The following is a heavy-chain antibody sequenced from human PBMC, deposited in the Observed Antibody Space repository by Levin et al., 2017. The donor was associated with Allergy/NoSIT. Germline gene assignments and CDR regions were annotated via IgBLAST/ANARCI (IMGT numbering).Heavy chain of an antibody. V-gene: IGHV4-34*01. Sequence: PSETLSLTCAVYGGSFSGYYWSWIRQPPGKGLEWIGEINHSGSTNYNPSLKSRVTISVDTSKNQFSLKLSSVTTADTAVYYCARGPDWADYWGQGTLVTVSS. J-gene: IGHJ4*02. CDR1: GGSFSGYY. CDR3: ARGPDWADY. CDR2: INHSGST. D-gene: IGHD2-21*01.